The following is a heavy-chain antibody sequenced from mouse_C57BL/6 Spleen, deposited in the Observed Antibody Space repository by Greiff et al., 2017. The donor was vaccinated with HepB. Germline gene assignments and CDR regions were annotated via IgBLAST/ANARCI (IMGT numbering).Heavy chain of an antibody. CDR2: IYPGSGST. CDR3: ARSLSITTVVATPDY. D-gene: IGHD1-1*01. CDR1: GYTFTSYW. J-gene: IGHJ2*01. Sequence: QVQLQQPGAELVKPGASVKTSCKASGYTFTSYWITWVKQRPGQGLEWIGDIYPGSGSTNYNEKFKSKATLTVDTSSSTAYMQLSSLTSEDSAVYYCARSLSITTVVATPDYWGQGTTLTVSS. V-gene: IGHV1-55*01.